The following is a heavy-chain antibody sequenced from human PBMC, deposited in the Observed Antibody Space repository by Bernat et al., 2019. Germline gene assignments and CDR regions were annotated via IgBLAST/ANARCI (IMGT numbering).Heavy chain of an antibody. CDR2: ISGSGDST. CDR1: GFTFSSFA. J-gene: IGHJ6*02. D-gene: IGHD2-15*01. CDR3: AKGIYPKGYCSGGNCYYYFYGMDV. V-gene: IGHV3-23*01. Sequence: EVQLLESGGGLVQPGGSLRLSCGASGFTFSSFAMSWVRQAAGRGLEWVSGISGSGDSTYYADSVKGRFTISRDNSKNTLYLQMNSLRAEDTAVYYCAKGIYPKGYCSGGNCYYYFYGMDVWGQGTVVTVSS.